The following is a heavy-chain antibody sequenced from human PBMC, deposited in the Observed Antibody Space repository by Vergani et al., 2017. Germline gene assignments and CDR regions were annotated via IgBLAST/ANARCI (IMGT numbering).Heavy chain of an antibody. J-gene: IGHJ2*01. CDR2: ISWNSGSI. V-gene: IGHV3-9*01. Sequence: EVQLVESGGGLVKPGGSLRLSCAASGFTFDDYAMHWVRQAPGKGLEWVSGISWNSGSIGYADSVKGRFTISRDNAKNSLYLQMNSLRAEDTALYYCAKAPYGGNDYWYFDLWGRGTLVTVSS. CDR1: GFTFDDYA. D-gene: IGHD4-23*01. CDR3: AKAPYGGNDYWYFDL.